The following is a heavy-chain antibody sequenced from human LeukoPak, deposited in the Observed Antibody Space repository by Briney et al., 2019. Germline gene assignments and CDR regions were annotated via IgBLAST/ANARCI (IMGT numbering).Heavy chain of an antibody. J-gene: IGHJ4*02. CDR3: ARGVVVRGVTDY. D-gene: IGHD3-10*01. CDR2: MNPNSGNT. Sequence: ASVKVSCKASGGTFSSYAISWVRQAPGQGLEWMGWMNPNSGNTGYAQKFQGRVTMTRNTSISTAYMELSSLRSEDTAVYYCARGVVVRGVTDYWGQGTLVTVSS. CDR1: GGTFSSYA. V-gene: IGHV1-8*02.